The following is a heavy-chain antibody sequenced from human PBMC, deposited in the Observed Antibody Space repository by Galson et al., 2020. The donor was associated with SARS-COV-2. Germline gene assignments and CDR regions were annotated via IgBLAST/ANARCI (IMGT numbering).Heavy chain of an antibody. V-gene: IGHV4-39*01. CDR3: ARRGGTVTMQHVGL. CDR2: IYYSGTT. CDR1: GGSISTTNYF. Sequence: SEILSLTCTVSGGSISTTNYFWGWIRQPTGKGPEWIGTIYYSGTTYYNPSLRSRVTISVDTSKNQFSLKLNSVTAADTAVYYCARRGGTVTMQHVGLWGRGTLVTVSS. J-gene: IGHJ2*01. D-gene: IGHD4-17*01.